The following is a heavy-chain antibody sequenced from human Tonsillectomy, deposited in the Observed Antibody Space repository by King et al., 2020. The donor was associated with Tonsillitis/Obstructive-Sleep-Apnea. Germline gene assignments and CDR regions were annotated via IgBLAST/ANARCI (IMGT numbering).Heavy chain of an antibody. J-gene: IGHJ5*02. V-gene: IGHV5-51*01. CDR3: ARHVRVPSGYYNWFDP. CDR2: IYPGDSDT. Sequence: QLVQSGAEVKKPGESLKISCKGSGYSFTSYWIGWVRQMPGKGLEWMGIIYPGDSDTRYSPSFQGQVTISADKSISTAYLQWSSLKASDTAMYYCARHVRVPSGYYNWFDPWGQGTLVTVSS. CDR1: GYSFTSYW. D-gene: IGHD5-12*01.